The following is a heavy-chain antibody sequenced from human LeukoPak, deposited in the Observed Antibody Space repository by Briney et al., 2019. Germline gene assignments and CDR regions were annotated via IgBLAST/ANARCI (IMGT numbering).Heavy chain of an antibody. CDR1: GGSISSYY. J-gene: IGHJ4*02. CDR2: ISYSGST. Sequence: SETLSLTCTVSGGSISSYYWSWIRQPPGKGLEWIGYISYSGSTNYNPSLTSRVTISLDTSKNQFSLKLSSVTAAATAVYYCARASCYGCNIDYWGQGTLVTVSS. CDR3: ARASCYGCNIDY. D-gene: IGHD5-18*01. V-gene: IGHV4-59*01.